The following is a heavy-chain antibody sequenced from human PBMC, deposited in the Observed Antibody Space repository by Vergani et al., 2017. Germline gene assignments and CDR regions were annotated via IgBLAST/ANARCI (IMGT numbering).Heavy chain of an antibody. CDR1: GFTFSGYG. Sequence: EVQLVDSGGGLVLPGGSLRLSCAASGFTFSGYGMNWVRQAPGKGLEWVSYISSGSSSIYYADSVKGRFTISRDNAKNSVHLQMNSLRAEDTAVYYCARDHYDILTGYYRPDYWGQGTLVTVSS. J-gene: IGHJ4*02. CDR3: ARDHYDILTGYYRPDY. D-gene: IGHD3-9*01. V-gene: IGHV3-48*01. CDR2: ISSGSSSI.